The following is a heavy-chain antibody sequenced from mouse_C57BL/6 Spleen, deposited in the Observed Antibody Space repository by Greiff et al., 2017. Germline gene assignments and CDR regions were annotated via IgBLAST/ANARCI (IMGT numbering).Heavy chain of an antibody. CDR3: ARSLYYSGSSYFYWYFDV. CDR2: IYPGDGDT. J-gene: IGHJ1*03. Sequence: VQLQQSGAELVKPGASVKISCKASGYAFSSYWMNWVKQRPGKGLEWIGQIYPGDGDTNYNGKFKGKATLTADKSSSTAYMQLSSLTSEDSAVYVCARSLYYSGSSYFYWYFDVWGTGTTVTVSS. V-gene: IGHV1-80*01. CDR1: GYAFSSYW. D-gene: IGHD1-1*01.